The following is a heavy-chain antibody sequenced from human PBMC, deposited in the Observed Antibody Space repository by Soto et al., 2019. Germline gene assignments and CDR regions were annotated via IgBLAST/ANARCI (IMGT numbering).Heavy chain of an antibody. J-gene: IGHJ2*01. CDR1: GFTFSSYA. V-gene: IGHV3-23*01. D-gene: IGHD5-12*01. CDR2: ISGSGGST. Sequence: EVQLLESGGGLVQPGGSLRLSCAASGFTFSSYAMSWVRQAPGKGLEWVSAISGSGGSTYYADSVKGRFTISRDNSKNTLYLQMNSLRAEDTAVYYCANPTKRGYSGYENYWYFDLWGRGTLVTVSS. CDR3: ANPTKRGYSGYENYWYFDL.